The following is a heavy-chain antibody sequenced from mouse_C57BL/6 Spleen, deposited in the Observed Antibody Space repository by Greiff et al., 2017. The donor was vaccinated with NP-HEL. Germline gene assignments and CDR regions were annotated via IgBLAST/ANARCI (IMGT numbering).Heavy chain of an antibody. J-gene: IGHJ1*03. D-gene: IGHD1-1*01. V-gene: IGHV1-50*01. CDR2: IDPSDSYT. CDR3: ARRRPTTVVARWYFDV. CDR1: GYTFTSYW. Sequence: VQLQQSGAELVKPGASVKLSCKASGYTFTSYWMQWVKQRPGQGLEWIGEIDPSDSYTNYNQKFKGKATLTVDTSSSTAYMQLSSLTSEDSAVYYCARRRPTTVVARWYFDVWGTGTTVTVSS.